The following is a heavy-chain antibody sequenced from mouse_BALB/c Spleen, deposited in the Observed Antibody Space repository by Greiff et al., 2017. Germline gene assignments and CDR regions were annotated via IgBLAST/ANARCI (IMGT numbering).Heavy chain of an antibody. CDR3: ARDRDYGSSSWFAY. D-gene: IGHD1-1*01. CDR2: IWAGGST. V-gene: IGHV2-9*02. CDR1: GFSLTSYG. J-gene: IGHJ3*01. Sequence: QVQLKESGPGLVQPSQSLSITCTVSGFSLTSYGVHWVRQPPGKGLEWLGVIWAGGSTNYNSALMSRLSISKDNSKSQVFLKMNSLQTDDTAMYYCARDRDYGSSSWFAYWGQGTLVTVSA.